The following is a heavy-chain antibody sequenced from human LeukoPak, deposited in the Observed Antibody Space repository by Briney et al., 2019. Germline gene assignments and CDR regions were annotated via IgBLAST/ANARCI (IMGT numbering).Heavy chain of an antibody. J-gene: IGHJ3*02. CDR1: GFTFSNYA. V-gene: IGHV3-30*04. Sequence: GGSLRLSCAASGFTFSNYAMDWVRQAPGKGLEWVAVILYDGTMKYYADSVKGRFTISRDNSQNTLYLQMNILRAEDTAVYYCARERITMIVDAHAFDIWGQGTMVTVSS. CDR3: ARERITMIVDAHAFDI. CDR2: ILYDGTMK. D-gene: IGHD3-22*01.